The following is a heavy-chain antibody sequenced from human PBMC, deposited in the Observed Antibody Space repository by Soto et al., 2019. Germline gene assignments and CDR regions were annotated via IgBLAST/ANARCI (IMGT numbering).Heavy chain of an antibody. Sequence: SKTLSLTCTVSGGSIRSGDYYWSWIRQPPGKGLEWIGYIYNSGSTYYNQSLKSRVTISVDTSKNQFSLKLSSVTAADTGVYYCARVAGGSGYYYYKEIYYYYGMDVGGQGTTVTVSS. CDR3: ARVAGGSGYYYYKEIYYYYGMDV. V-gene: IGHV4-30-4*01. CDR1: GGSIRSGDYY. J-gene: IGHJ6*02. D-gene: IGHD3-22*01. CDR2: IYNSGST.